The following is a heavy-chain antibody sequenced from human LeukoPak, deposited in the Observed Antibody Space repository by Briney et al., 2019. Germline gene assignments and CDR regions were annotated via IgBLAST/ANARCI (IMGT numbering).Heavy chain of an antibody. D-gene: IGHD3-22*01. V-gene: IGHV4-59*01. CDR2: IYYSGST. J-gene: IGHJ3*02. Sequence: PSETLSLTCTVSGGSISSYYWSWIRQPPGKGLEWIGYIYYSGSTNYNPSLKSRVTISVDTSKNQFSLKLSSVTAADTAVYYCAREIRLDYYDSSGYYYRYAFDIWGQGTMVTVSS. CDR3: AREIRLDYYDSSGYYYRYAFDI. CDR1: GGSISSYY.